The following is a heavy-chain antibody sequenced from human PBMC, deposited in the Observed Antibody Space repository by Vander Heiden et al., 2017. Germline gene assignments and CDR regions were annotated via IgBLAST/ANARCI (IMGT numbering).Heavy chain of an antibody. CDR1: GGSINNYY. CDR2: IYYTGDT. J-gene: IGHJ4*02. Sequence: QVQLQESGPGLVKPSETLSLTCPVSGGSINNYYWTWIRQPPGKGLEWIGYIYYTGDTNYNPSLKSRATISVDTSKNQFSLKLRSVSAADTAVYYCARQPWQLSAYYFDYWGQGAPVTVSS. D-gene: IGHD6-13*01. CDR3: ARQPWQLSAYYFDY. V-gene: IGHV4-59*01.